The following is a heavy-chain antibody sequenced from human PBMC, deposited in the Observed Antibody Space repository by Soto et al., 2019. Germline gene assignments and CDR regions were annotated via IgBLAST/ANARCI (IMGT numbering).Heavy chain of an antibody. J-gene: IGHJ4*02. CDR2: ISGSGGST. CDR1: GFTFSSYA. Sequence: GGSLRLSCAASGFTFSSYAMSWVRQAPGKGMEWVSAISGSGGSTYYADSVKGRFTISRDNSKNTLYLQMNSLRAEDTAVYYCARDLVGATSDNDYWGQGTLVTVSS. V-gene: IGHV3-23*01. D-gene: IGHD1-26*01. CDR3: ARDLVGATSDNDY.